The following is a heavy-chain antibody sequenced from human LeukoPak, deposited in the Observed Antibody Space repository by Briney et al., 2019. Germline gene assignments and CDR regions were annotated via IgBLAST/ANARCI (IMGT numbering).Heavy chain of an antibody. D-gene: IGHD6-19*01. CDR2: ISSSGSTI. V-gene: IGHV3-48*03. CDR1: GFTFSSYE. Sequence: PGGSLRLSCAASGFTFSSYEMNWVRQAPGKGLEWVSYISSSGSTIYYADSVKGRFTISRDNAKNSLHLQMNSLRAEDTAVYYCARDEGSGWSPGYYYYGMDVWGKGTTVTVSS. J-gene: IGHJ6*04. CDR3: ARDEGSGWSPGYYYYGMDV.